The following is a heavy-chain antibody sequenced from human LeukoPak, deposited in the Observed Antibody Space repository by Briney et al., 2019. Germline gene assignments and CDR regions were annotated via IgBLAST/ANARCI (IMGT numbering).Heavy chain of an antibody. CDR1: GGSISSYY. Sequence: SETLSLTCTVSGGSISSYYWSWIRQPPGKGLEWIGYIYYSGSTYYNPSLKSRVTISVDTSKNQFSLKLSSVTAADTAVYYCARRGRITIFGVEPTNWFDPWGQGTLVTVSS. J-gene: IGHJ5*02. V-gene: IGHV4-59*01. D-gene: IGHD3-3*01. CDR2: IYYSGST. CDR3: ARRGRITIFGVEPTNWFDP.